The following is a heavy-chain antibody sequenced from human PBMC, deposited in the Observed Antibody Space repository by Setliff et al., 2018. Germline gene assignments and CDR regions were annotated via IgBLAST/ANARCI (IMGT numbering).Heavy chain of an antibody. CDR2: IYYSGST. CDR1: GASISSSRDY. V-gene: IGHV4-39*01. Sequence: SETLSLTCTVSGASISSSRDYWGWIRQPPGKGLEWIGSIYYSGSTYYNPSLKSRVTISVDTSKNQLSLKLASVTAADTAVYYCARRDSTGYYGYSFDFWGQGTLVTVSS. J-gene: IGHJ4*02. CDR3: ARRDSTGYYGYSFDF. D-gene: IGHD3-22*01.